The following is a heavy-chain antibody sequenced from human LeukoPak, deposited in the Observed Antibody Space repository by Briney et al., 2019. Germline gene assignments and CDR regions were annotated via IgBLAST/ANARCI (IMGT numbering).Heavy chain of an antibody. J-gene: IGHJ4*02. CDR1: GYTFTSYD. Sequence: ASVKVSCKASGYTFTSYDINWVRQATGQGLEWMGWMNPNSGNTGYAQKFQGRVTMTRNTSISTAYMELSSLGSEDTAVYYCARGGLYYYDSSGLYYFDYWGQGTLVTVSS. CDR2: MNPNSGNT. D-gene: IGHD3-22*01. V-gene: IGHV1-8*01. CDR3: ARGGLYYYDSSGLYYFDY.